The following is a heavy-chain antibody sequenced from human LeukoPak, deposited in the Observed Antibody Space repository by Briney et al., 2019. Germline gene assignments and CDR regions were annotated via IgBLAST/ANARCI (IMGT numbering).Heavy chain of an antibody. V-gene: IGHV5-51*01. D-gene: IGHD2-15*01. J-gene: IGHJ4*02. CDR1: GYSFPSYR. CDR3: ARIGEAYCSGGNCLGSGLTY. Sequence: GESLKISCKGSGYSFPSYRIGWVRQMPGKGLEWMGIIYPGDSDTRYSPSFQGQVTISADKSISTAYLQWSSLKASDTAMYYCARIGEAYCSGGNCLGSGLTYWGQGTLVTVSS. CDR2: IYPGDSDT.